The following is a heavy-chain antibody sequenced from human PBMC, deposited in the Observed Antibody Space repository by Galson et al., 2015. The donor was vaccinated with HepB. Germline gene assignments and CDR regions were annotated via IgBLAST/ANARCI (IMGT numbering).Heavy chain of an antibody. V-gene: IGHV3-11*01. CDR1: GFTFSGYY. CDR3: ARRGGYDFWSGYYPYYFDY. Sequence: SLRLSCAASGFTFSGYYMSWIRQAPGKGLEWVSYISSSGSTIYYADSVKGRFTISRDNAKNSLYLQMNSLRAEDTAVYYCARRGGYDFWSGYYPYYFDYWGQGTLVTVSS. CDR2: ISSSGSTI. J-gene: IGHJ4*02. D-gene: IGHD3-3*01.